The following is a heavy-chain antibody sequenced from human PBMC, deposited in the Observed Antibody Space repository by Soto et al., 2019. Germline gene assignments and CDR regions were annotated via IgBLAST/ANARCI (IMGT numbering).Heavy chain of an antibody. J-gene: IGHJ5*02. CDR1: GYTFTGYY. Sequence: QVQLVQSGAEVKKPGASVKVSCKASGYTFTGYYMHWVRQAPGQGLEWMGWINPNSGGTNYAQKFQGRVTITADESTSTAYMELSSLRSEDTAVYYCARAVTEEIAVARSWFDPWGQGTLVTVSS. CDR2: INPNSGGT. CDR3: ARAVTEEIAVARSWFDP. D-gene: IGHD6-19*01. V-gene: IGHV1-2*02.